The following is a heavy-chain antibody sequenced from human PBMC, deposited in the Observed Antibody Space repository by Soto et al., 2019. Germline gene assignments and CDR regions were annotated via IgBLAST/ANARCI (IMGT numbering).Heavy chain of an antibody. V-gene: IGHV3-30*18. D-gene: IGHD2-15*01. J-gene: IGHJ4*02. CDR1: GFTFSNYG. CDR3: AKDGAPRYCSGRSCHPPGAY. Sequence: QVQLVESGGGVVQPGRSLRLSCAGSGFTFSNYGLHWVRQTPGKGLEWVAFISHDGSNKYYADSVKGRFTISRDSSKSTLYLQRDSLRVEDTAVYYCAKDGAPRYCSGRSCHPPGAYWGQGTLVTVSS. CDR2: ISHDGSNK.